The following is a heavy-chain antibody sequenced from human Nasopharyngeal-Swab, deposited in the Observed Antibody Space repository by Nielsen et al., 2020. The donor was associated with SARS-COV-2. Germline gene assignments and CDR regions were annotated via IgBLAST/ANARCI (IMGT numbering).Heavy chain of an antibody. CDR2: ISYEGSNK. D-gene: IGHD3-10*01. CDR3: ARDSALFHIMVRGVMNY. J-gene: IGHJ4*02. V-gene: IGHV3-30-3*01. Sequence: WIRQPPGKGLEWVALISYEGSNKYYADSVKGRFTISRDSSKNTLYLQMNSLRTEVTAVYYCARDSALFHIMVRGVMNYWGQGTLVTVSS.